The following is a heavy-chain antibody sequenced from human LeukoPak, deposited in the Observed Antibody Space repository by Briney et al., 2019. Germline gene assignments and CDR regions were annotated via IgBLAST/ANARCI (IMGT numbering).Heavy chain of an antibody. D-gene: IGHD6-25*01. J-gene: IGHJ6*03. CDR2: IKQDGSEK. V-gene: IGHV3-7*01. CDR3: ARDRGRYYMDV. CDR1: GFTFSNYW. Sequence: GGSLRLSCAGSGFTFSNYWMSWVRQAPGKGLEWVANIKQDGSEKYYVDSVKGRFTISRDNAKNSLYLQMNSLRAGDTAVYYCARDRGRYYMDVWGKGTTVTISS.